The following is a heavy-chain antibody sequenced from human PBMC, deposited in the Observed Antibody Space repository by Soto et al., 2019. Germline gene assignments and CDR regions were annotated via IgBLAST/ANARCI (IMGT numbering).Heavy chain of an antibody. Sequence: ASLKVSCKASGFSSSTYAFSWVRRAPGQGLEWMGLISADSGEPRYAQQSQGRVAMTTDTSTRTAYMELRGLTSDDTAVYYCGVSAGLDFWGQGTRVTVSS. D-gene: IGHD6-13*01. CDR1: GFSSSTYA. V-gene: IGHV1-18*01. J-gene: IGHJ4*02. CDR3: GVSAGLDF. CDR2: ISADSGEP.